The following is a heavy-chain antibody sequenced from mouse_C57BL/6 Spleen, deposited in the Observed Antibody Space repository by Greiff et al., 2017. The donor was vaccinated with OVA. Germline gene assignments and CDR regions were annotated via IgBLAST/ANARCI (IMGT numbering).Heavy chain of an antibody. Sequence: EVQLQQSGPELVKPGASVKISCKASGYSFTGYYMNWVKQSPEKSLEWIGAINPSTGGTTYNQKFKAKATLTVDKSSSTAYMQLKSLTSEDSAVYYCARDGYLDYWGQGTTLTVSS. D-gene: IGHD2-3*01. V-gene: IGHV1-42*01. J-gene: IGHJ2*01. CDR1: GYSFTGYY. CDR2: INPSTGGT. CDR3: ARDGYLDY.